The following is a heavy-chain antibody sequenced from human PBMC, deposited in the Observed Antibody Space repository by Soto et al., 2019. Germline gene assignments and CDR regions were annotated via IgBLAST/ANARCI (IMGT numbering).Heavy chain of an antibody. CDR1: GGSISSGGYY. D-gene: IGHD3-16*01. CDR2: IYYSGST. V-gene: IGHV4-31*03. CDR3: ARDMKFDYLDRRGLGPPSYYXXXXV. Sequence: LSLTCTVSGGSISSGGYYWSWIRQHPGKGLEWIGYIYYSGSTYYNPSLKSRVTISVDTSKNQFSLKLSSVTAADTAVYYCARDMKFDYLDRRGLGPPSYYXXXXVWGQGTTVTVSS. J-gene: IGHJ6*02.